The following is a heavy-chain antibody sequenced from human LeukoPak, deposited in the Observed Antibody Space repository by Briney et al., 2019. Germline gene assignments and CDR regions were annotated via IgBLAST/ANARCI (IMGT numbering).Heavy chain of an antibody. J-gene: IGHJ4*02. CDR3: ARVGGATLVPYFDY. Sequence: ASVKVSCKASGYTFTSYDINWVRQATGQGLEWMGWINPNSGGTNYAQKFQGRVTMTRDTSISTAYMELSRLRSDDTAVYYCARVGGATLVPYFDYWGQGTLVTVSS. CDR2: INPNSGGT. D-gene: IGHD1-26*01. V-gene: IGHV1-2*02. CDR1: GYTFTSYD.